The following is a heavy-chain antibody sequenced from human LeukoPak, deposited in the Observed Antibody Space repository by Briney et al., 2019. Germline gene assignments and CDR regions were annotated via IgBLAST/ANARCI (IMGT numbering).Heavy chain of an antibody. V-gene: IGHV1-8*01. CDR2: MNPNSCNT. Sequence: GASVTVSFKSSVYTFTIYDINWVRQAPGQGLDWIGCMNPNSCNTGSAPKSQGRVTMTRNTSISTAYMELTSLRSEDTAVYYCARGRVNYRYWGQGTLVTVSS. D-gene: IGHD1-7*01. CDR1: VYTFTIYD. CDR3: ARGRVNYRY. J-gene: IGHJ4*02.